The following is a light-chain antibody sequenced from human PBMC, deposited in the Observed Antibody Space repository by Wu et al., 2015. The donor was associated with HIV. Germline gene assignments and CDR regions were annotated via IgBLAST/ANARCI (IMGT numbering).Light chain of an antibody. V-gene: IGKV3-20*01. CDR2: GAS. J-gene: IGKJ1*01. CDR1: QTISNIY. CDR3: QQYNNWPPKT. Sequence: IVLTQSPGTLSLSPGERATLSCRASQTISNIYLAWYQQRPGQPPRLLIYGASSRATGIPGRFSGSGSGTEFTLTINRLEPEDFAVYYCQQYNNWPPKTFGQGTKVEIK.